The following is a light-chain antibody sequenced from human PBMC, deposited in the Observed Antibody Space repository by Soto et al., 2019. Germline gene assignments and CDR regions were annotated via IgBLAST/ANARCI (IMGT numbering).Light chain of an antibody. CDR1: QNLISDY. J-gene: IGKJ1*01. V-gene: IGKV3-20*01. Sequence: IVLTQSPGTLSLSPGERATLSCRASQNLISDYLAWYQQKPGQPPRLLIYGASRRATGIPDRFSGSGSGTDFTLSISSLVPEDSAVYYCQQYGRSPTWTFGQGTRVEIK. CDR3: QQYGRSPTWT. CDR2: GAS.